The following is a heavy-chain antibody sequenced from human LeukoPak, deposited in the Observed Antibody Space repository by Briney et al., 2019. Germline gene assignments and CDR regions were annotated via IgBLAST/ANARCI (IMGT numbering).Heavy chain of an antibody. D-gene: IGHD6-13*01. V-gene: IGHV4-4*02. CDR1: GGSISSSNW. Sequence: SGTLSLTCAVSGGSISSSNWWSWVRQPPGKGLEWIGEIYHSGSTNYNPSLKSRVTISVDKSKNQFSLKLSSVTAADTAVYYCARVPGWYVRAAPGWFDPWGQGTLVTVSS. CDR2: IYHSGST. CDR3: ARVPGWYVRAAPGWFDP. J-gene: IGHJ5*02.